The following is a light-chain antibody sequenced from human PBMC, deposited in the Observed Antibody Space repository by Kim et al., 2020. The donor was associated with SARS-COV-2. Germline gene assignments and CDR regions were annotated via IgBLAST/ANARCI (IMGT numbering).Light chain of an antibody. CDR3: QQYNNWPGT. CDR2: GAS. J-gene: IGKJ2*01. V-gene: IGKV3-15*01. Sequence: VSPGGRATLAGRASQSVNTNLAWYQMKRGQAPRLLIYGASTRATGIPARFSGSGSGTEFTLTISSLQPEDFAIYYCQQYNNWPGTFGQGTKLEI. CDR1: QSVNTN.